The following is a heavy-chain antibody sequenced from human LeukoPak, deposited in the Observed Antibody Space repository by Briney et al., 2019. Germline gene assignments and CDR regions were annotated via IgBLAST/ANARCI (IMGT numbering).Heavy chain of an antibody. V-gene: IGHV3-23*01. CDR3: AKQLHSSAWDYFDY. CDR2: FSDSAGGT. Sequence: GGSLRLSCAASGFTLSSYAMSWVRQAPGKGLEWVSLFSDSAGGTYYADSVKGRFTISRDNSKNTLYLQMNSLRVEDTAIYYCAKQLHSSAWDYFDYWGQGTLVTVSS. CDR1: GFTLSSYA. D-gene: IGHD6-19*01. J-gene: IGHJ4*02.